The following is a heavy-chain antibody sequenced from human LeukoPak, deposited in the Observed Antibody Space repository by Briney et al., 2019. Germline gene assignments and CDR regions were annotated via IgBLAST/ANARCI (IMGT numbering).Heavy chain of an antibody. CDR1: GFTFDNYG. D-gene: IGHD3-10*01. Sequence: GGSLRLSCAASGFTFDNYGMHWVRQAPGKGLEWVSYISSSSSTIYYADSVKGRFTISRDNAKNSLYLQMNSLRAEDTAVYYCAKLGRNYFDYWGQGTLVTVSS. J-gene: IGHJ4*02. V-gene: IGHV3-48*04. CDR3: AKLGRNYFDY. CDR2: ISSSSSTI.